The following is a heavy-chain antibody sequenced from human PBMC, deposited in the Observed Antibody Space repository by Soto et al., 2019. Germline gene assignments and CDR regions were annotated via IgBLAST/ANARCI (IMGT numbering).Heavy chain of an antibody. J-gene: IGHJ4*02. V-gene: IGHV1-3*01. CDR3: AGAHRRVTATGAFAAPDN. CDR1: GYTFTSYA. Sequence: ASVKVSCKASGYTFTSYAMHWVRQAPGQRLGWMGWINAGNGNTKYSQKFQGRVTITRDTSASAAYMDLSSLRSEDTALYYCAGAHRRVTATGAFAAPDNWGQGPQVTVSS. CDR2: INAGNGNT. D-gene: IGHD6-13*01.